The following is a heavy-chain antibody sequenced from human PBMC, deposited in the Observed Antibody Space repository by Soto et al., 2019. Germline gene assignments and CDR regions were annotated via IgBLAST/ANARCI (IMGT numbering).Heavy chain of an antibody. D-gene: IGHD2-2*01. Sequence: ASVKVSCKASGYTFTSYYMHWVRQAPGQGLEWMGIINPSGGSTSYAQKFQGRVTMTRDTSTSTVYMELSSLRSEDTAVYYCARGDLVVSSQYYYYYGMDVWGQGTTVTVSS. CDR2: INPSGGST. CDR3: ARGDLVVSSQYYYYYGMDV. V-gene: IGHV1-46*01. CDR1: GYTFTSYY. J-gene: IGHJ6*02.